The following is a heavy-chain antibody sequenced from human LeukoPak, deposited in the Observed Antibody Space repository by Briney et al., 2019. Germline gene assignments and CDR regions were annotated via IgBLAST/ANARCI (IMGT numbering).Heavy chain of an antibody. Sequence: GGSLRLSCAVSGFTFSSYSKNWVRQAPEKGLELVLYISSSSSTIYYADSVKARYTISRDNVKTSLYLQMNRLRDEDTAVYYCSRDGNRETLLDYWGQGTLVTVSS. J-gene: IGHJ4*02. V-gene: IGHV3-48*02. D-gene: IGHD1-14*01. CDR3: SRDGNRETLLDY. CDR2: ISSSSSTI. CDR1: GFTFSSYS.